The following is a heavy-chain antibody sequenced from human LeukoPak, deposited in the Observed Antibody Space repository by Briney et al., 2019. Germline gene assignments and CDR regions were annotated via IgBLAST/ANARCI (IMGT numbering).Heavy chain of an antibody. D-gene: IGHD5-24*01. Sequence: KPGGSLRLSCAASGSTFSDYYMSWIRQPPGKGLEWIGTIDHAGTTFYNVSLKSRVTISVDTPNNQFSLRLNSVGAADTAVYYCARRRDGYNQLDYWGQGTLVTVSS. CDR1: GSTFSDYY. CDR3: ARRRDGYNQLDY. J-gene: IGHJ4*02. CDR2: IDHAGTT. V-gene: IGHV4-38-2*01.